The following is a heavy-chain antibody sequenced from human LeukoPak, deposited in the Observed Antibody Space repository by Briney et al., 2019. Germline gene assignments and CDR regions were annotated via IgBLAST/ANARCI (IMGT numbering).Heavy chain of an antibody. Sequence: GASVKVSCKASGYTFTGYYMHWVRQAPGQGLEWMGWINPNSGGTNYAQKFQGRVTMTRDTSISTAYMELSRLRSDDTAVYYCARVGGYYDSSGYFWDYWGQGTLVTVSS. CDR2: INPNSGGT. D-gene: IGHD3-22*01. J-gene: IGHJ4*02. CDR3: ARVGGYYDSSGYFWDY. V-gene: IGHV1-2*02. CDR1: GYTFTGYY.